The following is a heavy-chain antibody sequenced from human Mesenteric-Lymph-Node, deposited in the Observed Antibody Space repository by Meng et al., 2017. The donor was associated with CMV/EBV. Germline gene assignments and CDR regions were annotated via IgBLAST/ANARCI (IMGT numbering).Heavy chain of an antibody. J-gene: IGHJ6*02. D-gene: IGHD3-10*01. CDR3: ARGKIRVLGYNYYYYALDV. CDR2: ISSRNTI. Sequence: GGSLRLSCAASGFTFSNYEMNWVRQAPGKGLEWVSYISSRNTIYYADSVNGRFTISRDNAKNSLYLQMNSLRAEDTAVYHCARGKIRVLGYNYYYYALDVWGQGTTVTVSS. V-gene: IGHV3-69-1*02. CDR1: GFTFSNYE.